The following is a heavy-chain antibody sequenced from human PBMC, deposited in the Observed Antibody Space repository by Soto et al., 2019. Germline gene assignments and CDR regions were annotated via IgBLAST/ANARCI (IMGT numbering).Heavy chain of an antibody. V-gene: IGHV1-46*01. D-gene: IGHD3-10*01. Sequence: QVQLEQSGAEVKKPGASGKVSCKASGYTFTNHYIHWVRQGPGQGPEWMGTINPSGGKTDYAQKFKGRVTLTSDTPTSTVYMELRSLRSEDTAIYYCARDEYHYGSGSSYSTLDDWGQGTLVTVSS. CDR2: INPSGGKT. J-gene: IGHJ4*02. CDR1: GYTFTNHY. CDR3: ARDEYHYGSGSSYSTLDD.